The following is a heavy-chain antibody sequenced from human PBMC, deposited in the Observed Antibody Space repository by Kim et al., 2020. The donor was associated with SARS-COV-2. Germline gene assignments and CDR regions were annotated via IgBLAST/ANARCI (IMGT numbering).Heavy chain of an antibody. D-gene: IGHD2-15*01. CDR2: A. CDR3: ARGGGNGRADY. J-gene: IGHJ4*02. V-gene: IGHV1-69*01. Sequence: ASYTQRFQGRVTITAGESTGTAYMELSSLRSEDTAVYYCARGGGNGRADYWGQGTLVTVSS.